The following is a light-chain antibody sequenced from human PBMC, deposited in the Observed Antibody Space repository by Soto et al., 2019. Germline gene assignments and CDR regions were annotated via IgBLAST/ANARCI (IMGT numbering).Light chain of an antibody. J-gene: IGKJ1*01. CDR2: KAS. V-gene: IGKV1-5*03. Sequence: DIQMTQSPSTVSASVGDRVTITCRASQSITNWLAWYQQKPGKAPKLLIYKASNLESGVPSRFSGSGSGTEFTLTITSLQPDDFATYYCHQYKSYPWTFGQGTKVEIK. CDR1: QSITNW. CDR3: HQYKSYPWT.